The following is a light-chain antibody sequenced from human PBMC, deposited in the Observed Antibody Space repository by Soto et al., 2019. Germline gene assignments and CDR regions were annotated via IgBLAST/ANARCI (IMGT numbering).Light chain of an antibody. V-gene: IGKV1-5*01. CDR1: QSISSW. J-gene: IGKJ1*01. CDR3: QQYNRWT. CDR2: DAS. Sequence: DIQMTQSPSTLSASVGDRVTITCRASQSISSWLAWYQQKPGKAPKLLIYDASSLESGVPSRFSGSGSGTEFTLTISSLQPDDFATYYCQQYNRWTFGKGTKVEIK.